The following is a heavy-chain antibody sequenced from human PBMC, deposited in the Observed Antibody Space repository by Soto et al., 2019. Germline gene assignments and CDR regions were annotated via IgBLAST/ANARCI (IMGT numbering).Heavy chain of an antibody. CDR1: GGSISSDY. D-gene: IGHD3-22*01. CDR3: AVKNKRNGSYAVGVEGVAFDL. J-gene: IGHJ3*01. Sequence: AETLALSCTVSGGSISSDYWGCIRQPAGEGLEWIGYIYYSGSTNYNPYLKSRVTISVDTSKNQFSLKMSSVTAADTAVYYCAVKNKRNGSYAVGVEGVAFDLLGQGTMVTVSS. V-gene: IGHV4-59*01. CDR2: IYYSGST.